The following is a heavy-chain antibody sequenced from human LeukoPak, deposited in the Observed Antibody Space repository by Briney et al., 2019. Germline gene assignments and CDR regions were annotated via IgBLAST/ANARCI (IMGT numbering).Heavy chain of an antibody. CDR3: AKVFEVRGARRPKDY. D-gene: IGHD3-10*01. CDR1: GFTFRDYG. CDR2: ISYDGGNK. Sequence: SLPVSLAASGFTFRDYGIHWVRQAPGKGLEWVALISYDGGNKFYADSVRDRFTISRDNSKNKLFLQMNSLRIEDTAVYYCAKVFEVRGARRPKDYWGQGTLVTVSS. V-gene: IGHV3-30*18. J-gene: IGHJ4*02.